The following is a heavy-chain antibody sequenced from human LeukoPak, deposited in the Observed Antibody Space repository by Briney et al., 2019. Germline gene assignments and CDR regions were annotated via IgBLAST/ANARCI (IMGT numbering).Heavy chain of an antibody. CDR2: ISGGADKT. J-gene: IGHJ5*02. D-gene: IGHD2-2*01. V-gene: IGHV3-23*01. CDR3: AKMVVVVLVDWFDP. Sequence: PGGSLRLSCVASGFNYSNFAMSWVRQAPGKGLEWVSAISGGADKTHYADFVKGRFIISRDNSKNTLDLQMNSLRAEDTAVYYCAKMVVVVLVDWFDPWGQGTLVTVSS. CDR1: GFNYSNFA.